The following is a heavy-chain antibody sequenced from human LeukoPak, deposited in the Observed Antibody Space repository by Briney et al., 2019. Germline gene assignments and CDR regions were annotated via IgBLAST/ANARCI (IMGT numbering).Heavy chain of an antibody. V-gene: IGHV1-2*02. CDR1: GYTFTSYY. CDR3: ARAVRIAVAYDAFDI. CDR2: INPNSGGT. J-gene: IGHJ3*02. D-gene: IGHD6-19*01. Sequence: ASVKVSCKASGYTFTSYYMHWVRQAPGQGLEWMGWINPNSGGTNYAQKFQGRVTMTRDTSISTAYMELSRLRSDDTAVYYCARAVRIAVAYDAFDIWGQGTMVTVSS.